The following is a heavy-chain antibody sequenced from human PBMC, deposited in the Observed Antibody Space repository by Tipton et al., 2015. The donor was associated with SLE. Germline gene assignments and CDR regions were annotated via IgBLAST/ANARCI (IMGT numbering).Heavy chain of an antibody. CDR2: FYYSGNT. V-gene: IGHV4-59*11. CDR3: ARDRDLQLCSGTTCPDAFDI. D-gene: IGHD2-2*01. J-gene: IGHJ3*02. CDR1: GGSIRSHY. Sequence: GLVKPSETLSLTCTVSGGSIRSHYWTWIRQPPGKGLEWIGYFYYSGNTKYNPSLKSRVTISGDTSRNQLSLKLSSVTAADTVVYYCARDRDLQLCSGTTCPDAFDIWGPGTMVTVSS.